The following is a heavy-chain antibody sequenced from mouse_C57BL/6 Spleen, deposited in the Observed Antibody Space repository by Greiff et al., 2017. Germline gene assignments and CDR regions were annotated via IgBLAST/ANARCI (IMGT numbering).Heavy chain of an antibody. D-gene: IGHD2-3*01. CDR2: IDPSDSYT. CDR3: ARSDDGYPGY. Sequence: VQLQQPGAELVMPGASVKLSCKASGYSFTSYWMHWVKQRPGQGLEWIGEIDPSDSYTNYNQKFKGKSTLTVDKSSSTAYMQLSSLTSEDSAVYYCARSDDGYPGYWGQGTTLTVSS. J-gene: IGHJ2*01. V-gene: IGHV1-69*01. CDR1: GYSFTSYW.